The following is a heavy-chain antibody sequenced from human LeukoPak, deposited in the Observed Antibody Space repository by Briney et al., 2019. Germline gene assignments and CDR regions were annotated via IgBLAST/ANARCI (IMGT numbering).Heavy chain of an antibody. J-gene: IGHJ3*02. CDR1: GFSFSTHS. CDR2: IDFRSTDM. CDR3: ASGVGYCSSTNCYVAFDI. V-gene: IGHV3-21*01. D-gene: IGHD2-2*01. Sequence: GGSLRLSCPASGFSFSTHSMAWVRQAPGKGLEWVSIIDFRSTDMSYADSEKGRLTLHRDNAKNSMYLQISSLRDEDTAVYYCASGVGYCSSTNCYVAFDIWGKGAMVTVST.